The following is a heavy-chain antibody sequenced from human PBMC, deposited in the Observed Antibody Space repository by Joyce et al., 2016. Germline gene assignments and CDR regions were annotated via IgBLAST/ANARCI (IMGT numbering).Heavy chain of an antibody. D-gene: IGHD1-14*01. V-gene: IGHV1-69*12. CDR2: ISPVFGAA. J-gene: IGHJ6*02. CDR1: GGAFSNFT. Sequence: QVLLVQSGATVKRPGSSLKVSCKSSGGAFSNFTVNWVRQAPGQRLEWMGGISPVFGAAKYAEHCQGRVTLTADLSTRTAFMELSSLTSADTAVYYCARGGTSSDHFFFYTLDIWGPGTTVIVSS. CDR3: ARGGTSSDHFFFYTLDI.